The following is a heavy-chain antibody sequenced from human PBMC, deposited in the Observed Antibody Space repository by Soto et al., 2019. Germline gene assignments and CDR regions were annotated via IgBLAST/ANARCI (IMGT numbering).Heavy chain of an antibody. CDR2: INAGKGNT. Sequence: QVQLVQSGAEVKKPGASVKVSCKASGYTFTYYTMHWVRQAPGQRLEWMGWINAGKGNTEYSQKFQGRITITRDTSANTVSMAVSSLRSEDTAVYYCARNGTTVTPHSYYYALDVWSQGTTVTVSS. CDR3: ARNGTTVTPHSYYYALDV. J-gene: IGHJ6*02. CDR1: GYTFTYYT. D-gene: IGHD4-17*01. V-gene: IGHV1-3*01.